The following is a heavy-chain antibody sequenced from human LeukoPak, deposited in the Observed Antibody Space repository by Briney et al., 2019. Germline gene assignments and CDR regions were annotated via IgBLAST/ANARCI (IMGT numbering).Heavy chain of an antibody. CDR3: VREGEGPLSKDFDY. CDR2: IGPHSTFT. D-gene: IGHD2/OR15-2a*01. CDR1: GFTFTDHY. Sequence: GASMTVSFMSSGFTFTDHYIHWVRQGPGQGLDWMGYIGPHSTFTSSPQEFQGRVTMTRDASMSTAYMELTRLTSDDTAFYYCVREGEGPLSKDFDYWGQGTLVTVSS. J-gene: IGHJ4*02. V-gene: IGHV1-2*02.